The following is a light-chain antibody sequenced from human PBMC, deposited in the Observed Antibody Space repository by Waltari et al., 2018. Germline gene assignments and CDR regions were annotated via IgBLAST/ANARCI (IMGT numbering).Light chain of an antibody. Sequence: DIQMTQSPSSLSASVGDRVTITCRASPSISTYLNWYQQKAGKAPRLLIYAASLLQSGVPPMFSGSGSGTDFTLIISSLQPEDLATYYCQQSHTTPLTFGPGTKVEIK. V-gene: IGKV1-39*01. CDR3: QQSHTTPLT. J-gene: IGKJ3*01. CDR1: PSISTY. CDR2: AAS.